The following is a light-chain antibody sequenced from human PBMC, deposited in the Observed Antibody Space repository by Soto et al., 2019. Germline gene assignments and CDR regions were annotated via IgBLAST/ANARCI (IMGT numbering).Light chain of an antibody. J-gene: IGLJ2*01. CDR2: TDN. CDR3: AAWDDSLNVVV. Sequence: QSVLTQPPSASGTPGQRVTISCSGGSSNIGSKTVNWYQHVPGTAPKLLFYTDNRRPSGVPDRFSGSKSGTSASLAISGLQSEDEADYYGAAWDDSLNVVVFGGGSKLTVL. CDR1: SSNIGSKT. V-gene: IGLV1-44*01.